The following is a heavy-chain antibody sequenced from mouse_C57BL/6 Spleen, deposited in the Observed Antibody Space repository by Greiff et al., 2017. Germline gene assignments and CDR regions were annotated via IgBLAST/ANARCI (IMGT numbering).Heavy chain of an antibody. D-gene: IGHD2-3*01. CDR1: GFSLTSYA. Sequence: VKVVESGPGLVAPSPSLSITCTVSGFSLTSYAISWVRQPPGKGLEWLGVIWTGGGSNYNSALKSRLSISKDNSKSQVFLKMNSLQTDDTARYYCASFYDGFNWYFDVWGTGTTVTVSS. J-gene: IGHJ1*03. V-gene: IGHV2-9-1*01. CDR3: ASFYDGFNWYFDV. CDR2: IWTGGGS.